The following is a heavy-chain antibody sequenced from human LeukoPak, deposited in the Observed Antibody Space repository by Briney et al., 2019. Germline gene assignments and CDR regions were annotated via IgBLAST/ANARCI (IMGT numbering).Heavy chain of an antibody. J-gene: IGHJ4*02. CDR3: AKDSCTSAICYTDKFYFDS. CDR2: FTGNDDRT. Sequence: PGGSLRLSCAASGLTISSYAMSWVRQAPGKGLEWVSGFTGNDDRTYYADSVKGRFTISRDKSKNTLFLQMNTLGAEDTAVYFCAKDSCTSAICYTDKFYFDSWGQGTLVTVSS. V-gene: IGHV3-23*01. D-gene: IGHD2-8*01. CDR1: GLTISSYA.